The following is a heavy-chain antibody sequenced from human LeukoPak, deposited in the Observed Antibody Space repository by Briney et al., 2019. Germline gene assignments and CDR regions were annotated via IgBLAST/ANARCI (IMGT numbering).Heavy chain of an antibody. CDR2: ISWNSGNI. Sequence: GGSLRLSCAASGFPFDDYAMHWVRPAPGKGLEWVSGISWNSGNIGYADSVKGRFPISRDNAKNSLYLQMNSLRAEDTALYYCAKDLKAWYHYYAMDVWGQGTTVTVSS. CDR1: GFPFDDYA. D-gene: IGHD6-13*01. CDR3: AKDLKAWYHYYAMDV. J-gene: IGHJ6*02. V-gene: IGHV3-9*01.